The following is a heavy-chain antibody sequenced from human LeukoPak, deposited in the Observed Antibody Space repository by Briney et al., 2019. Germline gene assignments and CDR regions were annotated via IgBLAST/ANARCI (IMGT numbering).Heavy chain of an antibody. Sequence: GGSLRLSCAASGFTFSSYSMNWVRQAPGKGLEWVSYISSSSTTMYADSVKGRFTISRDNSKNTLNLQMNSLRAEDTAVYYCVKDRTGTYTLDYWGQGTLVTVSS. CDR1: GFTFSSYS. J-gene: IGHJ4*02. CDR3: VKDRTGTYTLDY. V-gene: IGHV3-48*01. CDR2: ISSSSTT. D-gene: IGHD3-10*01.